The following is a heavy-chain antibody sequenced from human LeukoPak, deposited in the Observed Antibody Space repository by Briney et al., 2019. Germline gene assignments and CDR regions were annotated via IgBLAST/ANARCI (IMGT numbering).Heavy chain of an antibody. Sequence: SETLSLTCTVSGGSISTYYWSCIRQPPGQGLEWIGYIHYSGSTNYNPSLKSRVTISVDTSKNQFSLNLKSVTAADTAVYYCARGSDYYGSGIKYNWFDPWGQGTLVTVSS. CDR3: ARGSDYYGSGIKYNWFDP. CDR1: GGSISTYY. J-gene: IGHJ5*02. CDR2: IHYSGST. D-gene: IGHD3-10*01. V-gene: IGHV4-59*01.